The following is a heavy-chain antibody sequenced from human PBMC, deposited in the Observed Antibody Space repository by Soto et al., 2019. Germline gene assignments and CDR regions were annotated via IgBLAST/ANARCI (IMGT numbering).Heavy chain of an antibody. CDR3: ARMGRLPAALPTDFDY. Sequence: ASVKVSCKASGGTFSSYAISWVRQAPGQGLEWMGGIIPIFGTANYAQKFQGRVTITADESTSTAYMELGSLRSEDTAVYYCARMGRLPAALPTDFDYWGQGTLVTVS. CDR2: IIPIFGTA. D-gene: IGHD2-2*02. CDR1: GGTFSSYA. V-gene: IGHV1-69*13. J-gene: IGHJ4*02.